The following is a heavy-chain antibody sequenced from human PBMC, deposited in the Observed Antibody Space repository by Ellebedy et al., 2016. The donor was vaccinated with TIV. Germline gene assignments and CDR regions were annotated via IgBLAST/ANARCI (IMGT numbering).Heavy chain of an antibody. CDR1: GFYW. J-gene: IGHJ4*02. Sequence: GESLKISCAGSGFYWMHWVRQAPGKGLVWVSRIIPEETTTNYADSVRGRFAISRDIAKNTVSLQMNSLRVEDTAVYYCVRDLHGYNDQWGQGTLVTVSS. CDR3: VRDLHGYNDQ. D-gene: IGHD3-10*01. CDR2: IIPEETTT. V-gene: IGHV3-74*01.